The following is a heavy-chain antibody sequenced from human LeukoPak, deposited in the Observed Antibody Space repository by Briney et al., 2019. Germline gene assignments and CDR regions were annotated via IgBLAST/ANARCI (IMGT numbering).Heavy chain of an antibody. D-gene: IGHD3-3*01. Sequence: SETRSLTCTVSGGSISSGDYYWSWIRQPPGKGLEWIGYIYYSGSTYYHPSLKSRVTISVDTSKNQFSLKLSSVTATDTAVYYCARTSGYDFWSGYHRPDYWGQGTLVTVSS. CDR2: IYYSGST. J-gene: IGHJ4*02. V-gene: IGHV4-30-4*08. CDR1: GGSISSGDYY. CDR3: ARTSGYDFWSGYHRPDY.